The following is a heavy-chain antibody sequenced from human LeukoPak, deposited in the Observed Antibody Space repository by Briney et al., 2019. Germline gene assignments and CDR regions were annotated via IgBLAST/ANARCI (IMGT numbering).Heavy chain of an antibody. V-gene: IGHV1-69*06. Sequence: GSSVKVSCKASGGTFSSYAISWVRQAPGQGLEWMGGIIPIFGTANYAQTFQGRVTITADKSTSTAYMELSSLRSEDTAVYYCARTLAGPDYFDYWGQGTLVTVSS. CDR3: ARTLAGPDYFDY. D-gene: IGHD6-13*01. CDR2: IIPIFGTA. J-gene: IGHJ4*02. CDR1: GGTFSSYA.